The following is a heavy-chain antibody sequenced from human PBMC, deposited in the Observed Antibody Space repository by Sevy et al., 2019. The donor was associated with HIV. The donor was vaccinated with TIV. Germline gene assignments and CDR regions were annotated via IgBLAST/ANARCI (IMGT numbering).Heavy chain of an antibody. CDR2: IYISGST. CDR3: ARGPQSCNSVSCYSALS. J-gene: IGHJ4*02. Sequence: SETLSLTCTVSGGSISDYYWTWIRQPAGKGLEWLGRIYISGSTEYNPSLKSRVSMSLDTSKNTFSPKLTSMTAADTAVYYCARGPQSCNSVSCYSALSWGQGILVTVSS. V-gene: IGHV4-4*07. CDR1: GGSISDYY. D-gene: IGHD2-15*01.